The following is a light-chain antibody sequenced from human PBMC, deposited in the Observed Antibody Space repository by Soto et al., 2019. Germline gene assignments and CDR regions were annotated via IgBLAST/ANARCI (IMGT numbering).Light chain of an antibody. CDR3: QQYNNWPLT. CDR2: GAS. CDR1: QSVSSN. J-gene: IGKJ4*01. Sequence: EIVMTQSPATLSVSPGGRATLSCRASQSVSSNLAWYQQKPGQAPRLLIYGASTRATGFPARFSGSGPGTEFTLTISSLQSEDFAVHYCQQYNNWPLTFGGGTKVDIK. V-gene: IGKV3-15*01.